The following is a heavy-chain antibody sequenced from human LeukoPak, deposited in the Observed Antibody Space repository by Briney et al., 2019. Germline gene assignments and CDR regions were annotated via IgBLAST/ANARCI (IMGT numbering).Heavy chain of an antibody. CDR3: ASPGYSSGTYSDY. CDR2: IIPIFGTA. D-gene: IGHD6-19*01. V-gene: IGHV1-69*05. J-gene: IGHJ4*02. Sequence: SVKVSCKASGGTFSSYAISWVRQAPGQGLEWMGGIIPIFGTANYAQNFQGRVTITTDESTSTAYMELSSLRSEDTAVYYCASPGYSSGTYSDYWGQETLVTVSS. CDR1: GGTFSSYA.